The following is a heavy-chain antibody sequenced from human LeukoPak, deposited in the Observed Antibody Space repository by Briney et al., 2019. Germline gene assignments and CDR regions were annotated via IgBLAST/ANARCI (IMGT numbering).Heavy chain of an antibody. CDR3: ARDISSGYSNWFDP. J-gene: IGHJ5*02. CDR1: GGSISSYY. D-gene: IGHD3-22*01. Sequence: SETLSLTCTVSGGSISSYYWSWIRQPAGKGLEWIGRIYTCGSTNYNPSLKSRVTMSVDTSKNQFSLKLSSVTAADTAVYYCARDISSGYSNWFDPWGQGTLVTVSS. V-gene: IGHV4-4*07. CDR2: IYTCGST.